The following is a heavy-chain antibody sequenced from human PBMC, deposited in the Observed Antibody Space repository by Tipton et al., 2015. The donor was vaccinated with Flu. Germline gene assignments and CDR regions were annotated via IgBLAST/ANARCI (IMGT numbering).Heavy chain of an antibody. V-gene: IGHV4-31*03. D-gene: IGHD2-15*01. Sequence: TLSLTCTVPGDSISSGGFYWSWIRQHPGKGLEWIGYIYYSATTYYNPSLESRATILVDTSKNQFSLKLNSLTAADTAVYYCARGCRYCSGGRRDVMDVWGQGTTVTVSS. CDR1: GDSISSGGFY. J-gene: IGHJ6*02. CDR2: IYYSATT. CDR3: ARGCRYCSGGRRDVMDV.